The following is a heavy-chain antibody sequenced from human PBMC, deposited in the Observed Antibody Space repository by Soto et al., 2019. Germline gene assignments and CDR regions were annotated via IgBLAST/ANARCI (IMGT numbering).Heavy chain of an antibody. V-gene: IGHV4-28*01. CDR3: ARREIQGPIDY. Sequence: QVQLQESGPGLVKPSDTLSLTCAVSGYSISSSNWWGWIRQPPGKGLEWIGYIYYSGTTYYNPSLKSRVTMSADTSKNQLSLKLTSVTAVDTAVYYCARREIQGPIDYWGQGTLVTVSS. D-gene: IGHD1-26*01. CDR1: GYSISSSNW. J-gene: IGHJ4*02. CDR2: IYYSGTT.